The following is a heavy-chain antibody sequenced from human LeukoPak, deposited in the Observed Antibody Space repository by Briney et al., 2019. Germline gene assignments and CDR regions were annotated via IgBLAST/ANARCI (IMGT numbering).Heavy chain of an antibody. Sequence: SETLSLTCAVYGGSFSGYYWSWIRQPPGKGLEWNGEINHSGSTNYNPSLKSRVTISVDTSKNQFSLKLSSVTAADTAVYYCARGRKTRYGSGSSWAYGMDVWGQGTTVTVSS. V-gene: IGHV4-34*01. D-gene: IGHD3-10*01. J-gene: IGHJ6*02. CDR1: GGSFSGYY. CDR3: ARGRKTRYGSGSSWAYGMDV. CDR2: INHSGST.